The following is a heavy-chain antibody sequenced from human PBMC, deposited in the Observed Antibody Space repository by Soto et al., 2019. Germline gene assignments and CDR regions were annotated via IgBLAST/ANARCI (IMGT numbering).Heavy chain of an antibody. CDR2: LSSSGAT. V-gene: IGHV4-4*08. J-gene: IGHJ3*02. D-gene: IGHD1-1*01. Sequence: QMQLEESGPGLVKPSATLSLTCSVSGGSVSDYDWHWIRQSPGKGLEWIGKLSSSGATSYSPPLKSRVTILLDVSKRHLSMRMTSVTAADAALYYCASNIWTDGADRDGTLNIWGQGTQVTVSS. CDR1: GGSVSDYD. CDR3: ASNIWTDGADRDGTLNI.